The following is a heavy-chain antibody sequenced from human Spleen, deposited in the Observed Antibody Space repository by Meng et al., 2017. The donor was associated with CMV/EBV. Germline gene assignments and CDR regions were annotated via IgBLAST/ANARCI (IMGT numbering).Heavy chain of an antibody. J-gene: IGHJ4*02. Sequence: GESLKISCAGSGFLFSDYSMTWVRQAPGKGLEWVSSISSSRTYIFYADSVKGRFTISRDNAKNSLYLQMNSLRAEDTAVYYCAREASSAYDYWGQGTLVPVSS. CDR1: GFLFSDYS. CDR2: ISSSRTYI. D-gene: IGHD3-22*01. V-gene: IGHV3-21*01. CDR3: AREASSAYDY.